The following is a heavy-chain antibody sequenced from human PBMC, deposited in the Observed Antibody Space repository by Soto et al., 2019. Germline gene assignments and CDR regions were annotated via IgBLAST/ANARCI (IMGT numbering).Heavy chain of an antibody. CDR3: AKTKFRGRIEGATPMI. CDR2: ISFAGSDT. D-gene: IGHD1-26*01. J-gene: IGHJ3*02. V-gene: IGHV3-23*01. Sequence: EVQLLESGGGWVQPGGSLRLSCEASGFTFNSYDMSWGRKAPGTGLEWVSAISFAGSDTFYAGSVRGRFTIYRDNSKNTLYLQMNSLRAEDTAVYYCAKTKFRGRIEGATPMIWGQGTMVTVSS. CDR1: GFTFNSYD.